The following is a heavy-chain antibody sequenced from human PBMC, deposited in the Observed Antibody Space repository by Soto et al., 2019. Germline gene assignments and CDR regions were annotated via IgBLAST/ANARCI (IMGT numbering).Heavy chain of an antibody. Sequence: PGGSLRLSCAASGFTFSNYAMTWVRQAPGKGLEWVSGISGSGDSTHYTDSVKGRFIISRDNSKNTLYLQMTSLRAEDTAIYFCAKGMYGLGSYTNWGQGTLVTVSS. CDR2: ISGSGDST. J-gene: IGHJ4*02. CDR3: AKGMYGLGSYTN. D-gene: IGHD3-10*01. CDR1: GFTFSNYA. V-gene: IGHV3-23*01.